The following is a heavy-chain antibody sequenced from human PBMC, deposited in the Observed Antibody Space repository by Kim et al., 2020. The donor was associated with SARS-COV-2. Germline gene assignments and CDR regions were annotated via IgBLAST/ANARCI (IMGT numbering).Heavy chain of an antibody. CDR1: GYSLSTSG. CDR2: IRGSNGQT. D-gene: IGHD5-18*01. J-gene: IGHJ4*02. Sequence: ASVKVSCKASGYSLSTSGISWVRQAPGQGLEWMGWIRGSNGQTNYAQKFQGRLTMTTDISTSTAYMELRSLRSDDTAIYYCAKDFGYMADYWGQGSLVTV. CDR3: AKDFGYMADY. V-gene: IGHV1-18*01.